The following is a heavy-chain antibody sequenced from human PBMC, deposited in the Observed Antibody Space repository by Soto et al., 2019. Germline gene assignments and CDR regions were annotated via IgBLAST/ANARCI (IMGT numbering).Heavy chain of an antibody. CDR3: AKEGTTSPYNGFDP. V-gene: IGHV3-30*18. J-gene: IGHJ5*02. D-gene: IGHD2-2*01. CDR2: ISYDGSNK. Sequence: LRLSCAASGFTFSSYGMHWVRQAPGKGLEWVAVISYDGSNKYYADSVKGRFTISRDNAKNTLYLQMSSLRAEDTAVYYCAKEGTTSPYNGFDPWGQGTLVTVSS. CDR1: GFTFSSYG.